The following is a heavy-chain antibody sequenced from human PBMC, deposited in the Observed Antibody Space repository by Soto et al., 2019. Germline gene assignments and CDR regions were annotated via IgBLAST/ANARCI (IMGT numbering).Heavy chain of an antibody. V-gene: IGHV3-23*01. CDR2: ISGSGGST. CDR1: GFTFSSYA. D-gene: IGHD2-2*01. CDR3: AKGCSSTSCYYHPYGMDV. J-gene: IGHJ6*02. Sequence: PVGSLRLSCAASGFTFSSYAMSWVRQAPGKGLEWVSAISGSGGSTYYADSVKGRFTISRDNSKNTLYLQMNSLRAEDTAVYYCAKGCSSTSCYYHPYGMDVWGQGTTVTVSS.